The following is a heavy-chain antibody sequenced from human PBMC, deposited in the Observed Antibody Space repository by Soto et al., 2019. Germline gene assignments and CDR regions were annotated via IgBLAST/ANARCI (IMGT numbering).Heavy chain of an antibody. D-gene: IGHD2-2*01. CDR2: MYHSGST. Sequence: SETLSLTCAVSGGSISSGGYSWSWIRQPPGKGLEWIGYMYHSGSTYYNPSLKSRVTISIDRSKNQFSLKLSSMTAADTAVYYCARLPDYWGQGILVTVSS. V-gene: IGHV4-30-2*01. CDR3: ARLPDY. CDR1: GGSISSGGYS. J-gene: IGHJ4*02.